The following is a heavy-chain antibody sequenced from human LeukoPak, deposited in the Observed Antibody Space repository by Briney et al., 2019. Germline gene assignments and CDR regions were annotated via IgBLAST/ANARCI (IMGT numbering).Heavy chain of an antibody. Sequence: PSQTLSLTCTVSGGSISSGGYYWSWIRQHPGKGLEWIGYIYYSGSTYYNPSLKSRVTISVDTSKNQFSLKLSSVTAADTAVYYCARKPNGSGSSPYYYYYGMDVWGQGTTVTVSS. V-gene: IGHV4-31*03. CDR1: GGSISSGGYY. D-gene: IGHD3-10*01. CDR3: ARKPNGSGSSPYYYYYGMDV. J-gene: IGHJ6*02. CDR2: IYYSGST.